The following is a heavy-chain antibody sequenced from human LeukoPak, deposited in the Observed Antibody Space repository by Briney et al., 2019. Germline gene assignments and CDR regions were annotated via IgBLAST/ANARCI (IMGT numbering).Heavy chain of an antibody. D-gene: IGHD7-27*01. J-gene: IGHJ6*03. CDR1: GYSISSGYQ. V-gene: IGHV4-38-2*02. CDR3: ARAKLGGDYYYLDV. CDR2: VYRSGGT. Sequence: SETLSLTCSVSGYSISSGYQCDWIRQPPGKGLAWIGTVYRSGGTYYKPSLESRVSISVDTSKNQFSLKLRSMTAADTAVYYCARAKLGGDYYYLDVWGKGTTVTVSS.